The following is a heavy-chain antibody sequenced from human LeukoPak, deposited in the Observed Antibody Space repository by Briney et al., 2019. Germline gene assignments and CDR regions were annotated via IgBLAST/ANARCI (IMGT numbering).Heavy chain of an antibody. CDR2: ISGSGGSA. CDR1: GFTFSSYG. D-gene: IGHD2-2*01. Sequence: PGGSLRPSCAASGFTFSSYGMSWVRQAPGKGLEWVSGISGSGGSAYYADSVKGRFTISRDNSKNTLYLQMNSLTAEDTAVYYCAKELGYCSSASCSRYFDLWGRGTLVTVSS. CDR3: AKELGYCSSASCSRYFDL. J-gene: IGHJ2*01. V-gene: IGHV3-23*01.